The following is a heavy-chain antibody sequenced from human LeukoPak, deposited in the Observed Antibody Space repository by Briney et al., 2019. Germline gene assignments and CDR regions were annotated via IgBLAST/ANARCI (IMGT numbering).Heavy chain of an antibody. V-gene: IGHV4-31*03. CDR1: GGSISSGGYY. CDR3: ARDYYDSSGYYYFDY. D-gene: IGHD3-22*01. Sequence: SQTLSLTCTVSGGSISSGGYYWSWIRQHPGKGLEWIGYIYYSGSTYYNPSLKSRVTISVDTSKNQFSLKLSSVTAADTAVYYCARDYYDSSGYYYFDYWGQGTLVTVSS. J-gene: IGHJ4*02. CDR2: IYYSGST.